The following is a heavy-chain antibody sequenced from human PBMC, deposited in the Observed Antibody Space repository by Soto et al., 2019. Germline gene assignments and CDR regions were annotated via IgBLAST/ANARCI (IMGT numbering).Heavy chain of an antibody. D-gene: IGHD1-20*01. V-gene: IGHV3-13*01. CDR3: ARATIWYNWNAFDI. Sequence: EVQLVESGGGLVQPGGSLRLSCAASGFTFSSYDMNWVRQATGKGLEWVSAIGTAGDTYYPGAVKGRVTISRENAKNSLYLQMNSRGAGDMAVYYCARATIWYNWNAFDIWGQGTMVTVSS. CDR2: IGTAGDT. CDR1: GFTFSSYD. J-gene: IGHJ3*02.